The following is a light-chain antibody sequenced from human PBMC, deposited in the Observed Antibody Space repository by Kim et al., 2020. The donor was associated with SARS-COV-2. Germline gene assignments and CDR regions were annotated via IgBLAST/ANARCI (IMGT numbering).Light chain of an antibody. CDR1: SSNIVNNY. V-gene: IGLV1-51*01. CDR2: DNN. J-gene: IGLJ2*01. CDR3: ATWHSSLSAVV. Sequence: GQKVTISCSGSSSNIVNNYVSWYQQFPGTAPKLLIYDNNKRPSGIPDRFSGSKSGTSATLGITGLQTGDEADYYCATWHSSLSAVVFGGGTQLTVL.